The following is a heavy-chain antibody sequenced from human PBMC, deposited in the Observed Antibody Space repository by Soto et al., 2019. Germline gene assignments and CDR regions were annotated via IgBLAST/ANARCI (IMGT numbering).Heavy chain of an antibody. CDR3: VSDDQFPRYDFRSADSGAYLGMDV. CDR2: ITAYNGNA. V-gene: IGHV1-18*01. D-gene: IGHD3-3*01. CDR1: GYNFISYS. Sequence: QVQLVQSGAEVKKPGASVKVSCKASGYNFISYSISWVRQAPGQGLEWMGRITAYNGNANYAQKFQGRVTMTTDTSTNTAYMELRSLRSDDTAVSYCVSDDQFPRYDFRSADSGAYLGMDVWGQGTTVTVT. J-gene: IGHJ6*02.